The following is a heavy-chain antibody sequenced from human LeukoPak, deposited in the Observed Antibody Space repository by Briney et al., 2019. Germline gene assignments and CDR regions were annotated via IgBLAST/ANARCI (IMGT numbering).Heavy chain of an antibody. V-gene: IGHV1-24*01. CDR3: ATAARSDLLWFGDDYYYGMDV. CDR2: FDPEDGET. CDR1: GYTLTELS. D-gene: IGHD3-10*01. J-gene: IGHJ6*02. Sequence: ASVRVSCKVSGYTLTELSMHWVRQAPGKGLEWMGGFDPEDGETIYAQKLQGRVTMTEDTSTDTAYMELSSLRSEDTAVYYCATAARSDLLWFGDDYYYGMDVWGQGTTVTVSS.